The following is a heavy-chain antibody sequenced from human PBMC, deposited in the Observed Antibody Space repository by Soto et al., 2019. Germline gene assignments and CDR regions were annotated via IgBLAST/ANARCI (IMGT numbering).Heavy chain of an antibody. CDR3: ARGLVYYFDY. D-gene: IGHD1-26*01. CDR1: GFTFSSYS. J-gene: IGHJ4*02. CDR2: ISSSSSYI. Sequence: EVQLVESGGGLVKPGGPLRLSCAASGFTFSSYSMNWVRQAPGKGLEWVSSISSSSSYIYYADSVKGRFTISRDNAKNSLYLQMNSLRAEDTAVYYCARGLVYYFDYWGQGTLVTVSS. V-gene: IGHV3-21*01.